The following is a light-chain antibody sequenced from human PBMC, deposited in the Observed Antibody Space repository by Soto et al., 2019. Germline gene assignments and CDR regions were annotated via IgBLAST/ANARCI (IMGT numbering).Light chain of an antibody. CDR1: SSNFGAGYD. Sequence: QSVLTQPPSVSGAPGQSVTISCTGSSSNFGAGYDVHWYQQLPGTAPKLLIYGSSNRPSGVPARFSGSKSGNTASLTISGLQTEDEADYYCCSYAGRYTLVFGGGTKLTVL. CDR3: CSYAGRYTLV. CDR2: GSS. J-gene: IGLJ2*01. V-gene: IGLV1-40*01.